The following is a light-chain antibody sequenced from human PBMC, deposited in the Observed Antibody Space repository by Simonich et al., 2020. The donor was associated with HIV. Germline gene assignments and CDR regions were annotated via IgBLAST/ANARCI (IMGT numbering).Light chain of an antibody. Sequence: DIVMTQSPDSLAVSLGERATINCKSSQSVLYSSNNKNYLAWYQQKPGQPPKLLIYWASTREYGVPDRFSGSGSGTYFTLTISSLQAEDVAVYYCQQYNNWPSYTFGQGTKLEIK. CDR3: QQYNNWPSYT. CDR1: QSVLYSSNNKNY. V-gene: IGKV4-1*01. CDR2: WAS. J-gene: IGKJ2*01.